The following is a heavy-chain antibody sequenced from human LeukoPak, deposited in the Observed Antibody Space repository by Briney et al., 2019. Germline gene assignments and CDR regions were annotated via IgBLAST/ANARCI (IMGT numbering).Heavy chain of an antibody. Sequence: GASVKVSCKASGYTFISYGISWVRQAPGQGLEWMGWISDYNGNTNYAQKLQGGVTMTTDTSTSTAYMELRSLRSDDTAVYYCAHGVGATTPFDYWGQGTLVTVSS. J-gene: IGHJ4*02. CDR1: GYTFISYG. D-gene: IGHD1-26*01. CDR3: AHGVGATTPFDY. V-gene: IGHV1-18*01. CDR2: ISDYNGNT.